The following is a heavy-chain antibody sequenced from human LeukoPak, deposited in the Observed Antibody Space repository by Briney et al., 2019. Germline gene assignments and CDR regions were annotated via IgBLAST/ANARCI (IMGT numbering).Heavy chain of an antibody. V-gene: IGHV3-21*01. CDR1: GFTFSSYS. CDR3: ARGQIAVAGSSGAFDI. D-gene: IGHD6-19*01. Sequence: GGSLRLSRAASGFTFSSYSMNWVRQAPGKGLEWVSSISSSSSYIYYADSVKGRFTISRDNAKNSLYLQMNSLRAEDTAVYYCARGQIAVAGSSGAFDIWGQGTMVTVSS. CDR2: ISSSSSYI. J-gene: IGHJ3*02.